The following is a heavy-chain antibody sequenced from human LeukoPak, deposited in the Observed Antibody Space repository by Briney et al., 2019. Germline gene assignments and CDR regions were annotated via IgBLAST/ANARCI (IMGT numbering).Heavy chain of an antibody. CDR1: GYSISSGYY. CDR2: IYHSGST. D-gene: IGHD5-24*01. CDR3: ARAGDGYNYVFDY. V-gene: IGHV4-38-2*02. J-gene: IGHJ4*02. Sequence: PSETLSLTCTVSGYSISSGYYWGWIRQPPGKGLEWIGSIYHSGSTYYNPSLKSRVTISVDTSKNQFSLKLSSVTAADTAVYYCARAGDGYNYVFDYWGQGTLVTVSS.